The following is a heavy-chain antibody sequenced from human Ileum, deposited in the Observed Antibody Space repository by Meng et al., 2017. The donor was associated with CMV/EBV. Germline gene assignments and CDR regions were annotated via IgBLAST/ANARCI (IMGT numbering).Heavy chain of an antibody. CDR2: IYSDGSNK. CDR3: AKDKGKMYFDY. D-gene: IGHD3-10*01. Sequence: QMVECGGGVVELGGSLRLSCAVSGLTCSDAGSRWVRQAPGKGLEWVAFIYSDGSNKYYADSVKGRFTISRDNSGNTVYLQMNSLRPEDTAVYYCAKDKGKMYFDYWGQGALVTVSS. J-gene: IGHJ4*02. CDR1: GLTCSDAG. V-gene: IGHV3-30*02.